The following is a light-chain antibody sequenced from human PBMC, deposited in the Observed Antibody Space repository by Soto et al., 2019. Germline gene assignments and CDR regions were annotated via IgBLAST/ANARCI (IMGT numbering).Light chain of an antibody. Sequence: EIVLTQSPATLSLSPGERATLSCRASQIISSCLDWYQQKPGQAPRLLIYDASTRSTCFPARFSGSGSGTDFPLTIGSLEPEDCAVYYCQQRSEWPRTFGQGTKVEIK. CDR3: QQRSEWPRT. V-gene: IGKV3-11*01. J-gene: IGKJ1*01. CDR1: QIISSC. CDR2: DAS.